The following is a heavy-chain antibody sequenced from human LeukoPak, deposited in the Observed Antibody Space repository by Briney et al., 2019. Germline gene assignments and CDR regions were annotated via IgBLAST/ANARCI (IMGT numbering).Heavy chain of an antibody. V-gene: IGHV4-59*08. CDR2: IYYSGST. D-gene: IGHD3-22*01. Sequence: SETLSLTCTVSGGSISSCYWSWIRQPPGKGLEWIGYIYYSGSTNYNPSLKSRVTISVDTPKNQFSLKLSSVTAADTAVYYCARYYYDSSGYSHGMDVWGQGTTVTVSS. J-gene: IGHJ6*02. CDR1: GGSISSCY. CDR3: ARYYYDSSGYSHGMDV.